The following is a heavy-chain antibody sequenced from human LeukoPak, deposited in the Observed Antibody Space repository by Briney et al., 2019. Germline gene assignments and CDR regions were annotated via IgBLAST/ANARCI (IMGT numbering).Heavy chain of an antibody. V-gene: IGHV4-34*01. CDR1: GGSFSGYY. Sequence: PSETLSLTCAVYGGSFSGYYWSWIRQPPGKGLEWIGSIYYSGSTYYNPSLKSRVTISVDTSKNQFSLKLSSVTAADTAVYYCARPCYDSSGYYVDYWGQGTLVTVSS. CDR3: ARPCYDSSGYYVDY. J-gene: IGHJ4*02. D-gene: IGHD3-22*01. CDR2: IYYSGST.